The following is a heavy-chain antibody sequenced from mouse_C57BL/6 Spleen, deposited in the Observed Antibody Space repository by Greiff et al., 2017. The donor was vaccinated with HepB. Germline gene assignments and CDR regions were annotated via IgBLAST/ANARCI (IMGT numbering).Heavy chain of an antibody. CDR2: INPNNGGT. CDR3: AGHYDYDRYFDV. D-gene: IGHD2-4*01. Sequence: EVQLQQSGPELVKPGASVKISCKASGYTFTDYYMNWVKQSHGKSLEWIGDINPNNGGTSYNQKFKGKATLTVDKSSTTAYLELRSLTSEDSAVYYCAGHYDYDRYFDVWGTGTTVTVSS. CDR1: GYTFTDYY. V-gene: IGHV1-26*01. J-gene: IGHJ1*03.